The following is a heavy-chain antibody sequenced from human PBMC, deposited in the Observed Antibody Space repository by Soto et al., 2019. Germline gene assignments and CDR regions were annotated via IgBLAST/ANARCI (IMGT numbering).Heavy chain of an antibody. J-gene: IGHJ4*02. V-gene: IGHV3-23*01. CDR3: AKGEWLDF. CDR2: IRGSDGTT. CDR1: GFTFSSYA. D-gene: IGHD3-3*01. Sequence: GGSLRLSCTASGFTFSSYAMSWVRQAPGKGLQCVSFIRGSDGTTYYADSVRGRFTISRDNSRNTLYLQMNSLRADDTALYYCAKGEWLDFWGRGTLVTVSS.